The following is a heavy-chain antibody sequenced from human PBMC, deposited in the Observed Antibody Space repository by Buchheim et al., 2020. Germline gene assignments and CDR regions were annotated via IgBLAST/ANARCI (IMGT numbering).Heavy chain of an antibody. V-gene: IGHV4-4*02. J-gene: IGHJ6*02. CDR2: ISHIVGT. D-gene: IGHD6-6*01. Sequence: QVQLQESGPGLVKPSGTLSLTCAVSGGSIRSSNWWSWVRQPPGKGLEWIGEISHIVGTNYHPSLKSRVTISVDKSKNQFSLKLNSVTAADTAVYFCAKAEGVAARPLYGMDVWGQGTT. CDR1: GGSIRSSNW. CDR3: AKAEGVAARPLYGMDV.